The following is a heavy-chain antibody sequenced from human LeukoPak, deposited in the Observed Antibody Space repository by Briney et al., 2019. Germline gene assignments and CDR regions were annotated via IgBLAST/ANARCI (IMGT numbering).Heavy chain of an antibody. Sequence: GGSLRLSCAASGFTFSSYAMSWVRQAPGKGLEWVSTIGDSTVSAYSVDSVKGRFTISRDNSKKILFLQMNNLTAEDTAVYYCASRVWWGQGTLVTVSS. CDR2: IGDSTVSA. CDR3: ASRVW. J-gene: IGHJ4*02. CDR1: GFTFSSYA. V-gene: IGHV3-23*01.